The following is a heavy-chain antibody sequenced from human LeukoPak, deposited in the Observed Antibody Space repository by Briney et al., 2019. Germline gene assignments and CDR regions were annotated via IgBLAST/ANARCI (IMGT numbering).Heavy chain of an antibody. Sequence: PSETLSLTCAVSGGSISSGSYSWSWIRPPPGKGLEWIGYIYHSGSTYYNPSLKSRVTISVDRSNNQFSLKLSSVTAADTAVYYCARSPRLLWFGEADLGPFDYWGQGTLVTVSS. CDR2: IYHSGST. D-gene: IGHD3-10*01. J-gene: IGHJ4*02. CDR1: GGSISSGSYS. CDR3: ARSPRLLWFGEADLGPFDY. V-gene: IGHV4-30-2*01.